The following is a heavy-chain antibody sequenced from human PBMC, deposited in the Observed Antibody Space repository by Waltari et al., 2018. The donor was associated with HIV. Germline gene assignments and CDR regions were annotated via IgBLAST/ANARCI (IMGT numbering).Heavy chain of an antibody. J-gene: IGHJ4*02. CDR1: GINFKNAW. CDR2: VKSKSDGATT. D-gene: IGHD2-15*01. CDR3: TTFEMGTTRNY. V-gene: IGHV3-15*05. Sequence: DVQLVESGGGLVRPGGSLKLSCAVSGINFKNAWLSWVRQAPGQGLQWLGHVKSKSDGATTDYAAPVRGRFTISADDFNDTVFLTMNSLKIEDTAIYYCTTFEMGTTRNYWGQGTLVTVSS.